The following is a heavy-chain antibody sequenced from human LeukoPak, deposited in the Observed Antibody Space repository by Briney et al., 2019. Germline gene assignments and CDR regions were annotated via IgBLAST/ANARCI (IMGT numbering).Heavy chain of an antibody. J-gene: IGHJ3*02. CDR3: ARSGWLTDVDAFDI. CDR1: GGSISSYY. CDR2: IYYSGGT. D-gene: IGHD3-10*01. V-gene: IGHV4-59*01. Sequence: SETLSLTCTVSGGSISSYYWSWIRQPPGKGLEWIGYIYYSGGTNYNPSLKSRVTISVDTSKNQFSLKLSSVTAADTAVYYCARSGWLTDVDAFDIWGQGTMVTVSS.